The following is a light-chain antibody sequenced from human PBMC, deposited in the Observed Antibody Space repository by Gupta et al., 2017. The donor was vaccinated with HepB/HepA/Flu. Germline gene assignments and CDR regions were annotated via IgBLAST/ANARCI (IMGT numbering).Light chain of an antibody. J-gene: IGLJ2*01. CDR3: QVWESSSWV. CDR1: NMGRKS. Sequence: SYVLTHPPSVSVAPGKTARITCWGNNMGRKSVHWYQQKPGQAPVLVVYEDSERPSGIPERFSGSDSGKTATLIISRVEAGDEADYYCQVWESSSWVFGGGTRLTVL. CDR2: EDS. V-gene: IGLV3-21*03.